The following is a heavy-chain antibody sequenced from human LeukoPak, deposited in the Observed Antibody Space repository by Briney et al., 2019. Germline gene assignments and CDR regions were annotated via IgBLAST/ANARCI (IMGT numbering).Heavy chain of an antibody. Sequence: PGRSLRLSCAASGFTFRSYSMHWVRQAPGKGLGWVSYISSTSSTIYYADSVKGRFTISRDNAKNSLYLQMNSLRDEDTAVYYCARAAPYYYDSSGYSAFDSWGQGTMVTVSS. J-gene: IGHJ3*02. CDR2: ISSTSSTI. CDR1: GFTFRSYS. V-gene: IGHV3-48*02. D-gene: IGHD3-22*01. CDR3: ARAAPYYYDSSGYSAFDS.